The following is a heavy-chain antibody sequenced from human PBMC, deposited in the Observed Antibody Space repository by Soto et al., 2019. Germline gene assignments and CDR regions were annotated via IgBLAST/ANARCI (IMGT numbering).Heavy chain of an antibody. CDR1: GGSISRYY. J-gene: IGHJ6*02. D-gene: IGHD2-21*02. CDR2: LYNTGSS. V-gene: IGHV4-59*01. Sequence: SETLSLTCTVYGGSISRYYWSWIRQPPGKGLEWIGYLYNTGSSISNPSPKSRVTISVVTSKNQFSMKLNPVTAAYTSVYDFESNICGYCGNDCYPLDVCGQGTTDTVSS. CDR3: ESNICGYCGNDCYPLDV.